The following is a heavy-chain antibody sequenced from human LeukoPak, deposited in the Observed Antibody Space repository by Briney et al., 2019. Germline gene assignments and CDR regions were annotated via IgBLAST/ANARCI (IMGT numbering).Heavy chain of an antibody. D-gene: IGHD2-8*01. J-gene: IGHJ3*02. CDR1: GYTFTSYG. V-gene: IGHV1-18*01. CDR2: ISAYNGNT. CDR3: ARVGYCTNGVCYDAFDI. Sequence: GASVKVSCKASGYTFTSYGISWVRQAPGQGLEWMGWISAYNGNTNYAQKLQGRVTITTDTSTSTAYMELRSLRSDDTAVYYCARVGYCTNGVCYDAFDIWGQGTMVTVSS.